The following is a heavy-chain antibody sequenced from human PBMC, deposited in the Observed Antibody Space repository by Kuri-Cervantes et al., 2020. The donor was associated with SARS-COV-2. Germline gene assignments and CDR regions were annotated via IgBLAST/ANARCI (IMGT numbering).Heavy chain of an antibody. D-gene: IGHD2-2*01. J-gene: IGHJ6*03. Sequence: GSLRLSCTVSGVSITSRYWSWIRQSPGKGLQWVGHIYYSGRTSYNPSLKSRITISVDMSKNQFSLRLSSVTAADTAMYYCARGREGAVPATILGLGYFLYFSMDVWGKGTSVTVSS. CDR3: ARGREGAVPATILGLGYFLYFSMDV. CDR2: IYYSGRT. CDR1: GVSITSRY. V-gene: IGHV4-59*11.